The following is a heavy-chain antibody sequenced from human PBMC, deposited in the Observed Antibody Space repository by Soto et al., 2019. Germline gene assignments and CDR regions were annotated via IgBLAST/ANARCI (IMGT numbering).Heavy chain of an antibody. V-gene: IGHV4-61*01. J-gene: IGHJ4*02. CDR3: ARSPDSGDYVDY. CDR1: GVSVSSDSYY. CDR2: IYFSGST. D-gene: IGHD4-17*01. Sequence: QVQLQESGPRLVQPSETLSLTCSVSGVSVSSDSYYWSWIRQPPGAGREWIGYIYFSGSTNYNPPLESRVTILVDSSKNQFSLKLSSVTAADTAVYYCARSPDSGDYVDYWGQGTLVAVSS.